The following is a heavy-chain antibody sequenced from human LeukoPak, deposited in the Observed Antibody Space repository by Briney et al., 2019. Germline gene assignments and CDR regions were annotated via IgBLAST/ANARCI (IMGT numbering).Heavy chain of an antibody. CDR2: LDESGRP. V-gene: IGHV4-39*07. D-gene: IGHD2-15*01. CDR3: ARDLGGYPFFMDV. Sequence: SQTRSLTCSVAGGSTRMGRHHWDWVLDPPVNGREVIRRLDESGRPYYNEPVKSRVTISEDSSGKQFSIHLSSVTAADTAAYYCARDLGGYPFFMDVWGRGTTVIVSS. J-gene: IGHJ6*03. CDR1: GGSTRMGRHH.